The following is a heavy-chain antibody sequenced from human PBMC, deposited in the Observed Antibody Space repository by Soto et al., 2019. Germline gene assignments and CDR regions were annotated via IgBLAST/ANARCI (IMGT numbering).Heavy chain of an antibody. CDR2: ISYDGSNK. CDR1: GFTFSSYA. Sequence: GGSLRLSCAASGFTFSSYAMHWVRQAPGKGLEWVAVISYDGSNKYYADSVKGRFTISRDNSKNTLYLQMNSLRAEDTAVYYCAREAYYCSSTSCYFDYWGQGTLVTVSS. CDR3: AREAYYCSSTSCYFDY. D-gene: IGHD2-2*01. J-gene: IGHJ4*02. V-gene: IGHV3-30-3*01.